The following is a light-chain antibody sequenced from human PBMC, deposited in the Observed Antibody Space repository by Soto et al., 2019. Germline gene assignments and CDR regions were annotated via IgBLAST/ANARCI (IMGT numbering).Light chain of an antibody. CDR1: SSDVGGYNY. J-gene: IGLJ1*01. V-gene: IGLV2-14*01. CDR3: SSCTSSSTLYV. CDR2: GVS. Sequence: QSALTQPASVSGSPGQSITMSCTGTSSDVGGYNYVSWYQQHPGKAPKLMIYGVSNRPSGVANRFSGSKSGNTGSLTISGLQAEDEADYYCSSCTSSSTLYVFGTGTKLTVL.